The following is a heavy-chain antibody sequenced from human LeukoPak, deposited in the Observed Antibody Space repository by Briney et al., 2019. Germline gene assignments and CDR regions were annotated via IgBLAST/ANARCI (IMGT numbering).Heavy chain of an antibody. J-gene: IGHJ3*02. V-gene: IGHV4-34*01. CDR3: ARGGLMVYAVRVQNDAFDI. CDR2: INHSGST. CDR1: GGSFSGYY. Sequence: SETLSLTCAVYGGSFSGYYWSWIRQPPGKGPEWIGEINHSGSTNYNPSLKSRVTISVDTSKNQFSLKLNSVTAADTAVYYCARGGLMVYAVRVQNDAFDIWGQGTMVTVSA. D-gene: IGHD2-8*01.